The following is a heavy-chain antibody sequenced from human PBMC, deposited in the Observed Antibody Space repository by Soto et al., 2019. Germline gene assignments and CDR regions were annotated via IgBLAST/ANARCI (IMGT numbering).Heavy chain of an antibody. CDR1: NGSIRSRSSY. V-gene: IGHV4-39*01. Sequence: QLQLQESGSGLVKPSETMSLTCIVSNGSIRSRSSYWGWIRQTPGQVMAWLGRIHSIGNTYYNPSLTSRGTLSIDTAKPQFALKMHYVTPADPAVYFCGGQEYGAKWYYFENRVQGALVTVAS. J-gene: IGHJ4*02. D-gene: IGHD2-15*01. CDR2: IHSIGNT. CDR3: GGQEYGAKWYYFEN.